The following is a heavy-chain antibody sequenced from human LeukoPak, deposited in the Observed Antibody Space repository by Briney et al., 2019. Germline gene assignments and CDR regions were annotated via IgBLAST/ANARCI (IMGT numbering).Heavy chain of an antibody. D-gene: IGHD6-13*01. Sequence: PSETLSLTCTVSGGSISSYYWSWIRQPAGKGLEWIGRIYTSGSTSYNPSLKSRVTMSVDTSKNQFSLKLSSVTAADTAVYYCATSAGYSSSYYASGAFDIWGQGTMVTVSS. CDR3: ATSAGYSSSYYASGAFDI. J-gene: IGHJ3*02. CDR2: IYTSGST. V-gene: IGHV4-4*07. CDR1: GGSISSYY.